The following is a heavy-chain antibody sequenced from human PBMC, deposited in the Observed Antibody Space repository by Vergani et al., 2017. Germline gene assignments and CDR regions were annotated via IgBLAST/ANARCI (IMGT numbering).Heavy chain of an antibody. V-gene: IGHV3-30*02. CDR1: GFSFENSG. D-gene: IGHD5-12*01. CDR3: AKSLLGIVAGNGMDV. Sequence: QAQLVESGGGVVQPGGSLRLSCVGSGFSFENSGMHWVRQAPGKGLEWVGLIRGDGSNQYYRDSVKGRFTISRDNSKNTVYLQMNGLRGEDTAIYYCAKSLLGIVAGNGMDVRGQGTTVTVFS. J-gene: IGHJ6*01. CDR2: IRGDGSNQ.